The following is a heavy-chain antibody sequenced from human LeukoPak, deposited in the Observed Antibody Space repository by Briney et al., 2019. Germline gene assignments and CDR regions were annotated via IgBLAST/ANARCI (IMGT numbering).Heavy chain of an antibody. CDR1: GGTFSSYA. D-gene: IGHD1-20*01. Sequence: AASVKVSCKASGGTFSSYAISWVRQAPGQGLEWMGGIIPIFGTANYAQKFQGRVTITADKSTSTAYMELSSLRSEDTAVYYCASPRHYNWNDKGIAFDIWGQGTMVTVSS. J-gene: IGHJ3*02. CDR3: ASPRHYNWNDKGIAFDI. V-gene: IGHV1-69*06. CDR2: IIPIFGTA.